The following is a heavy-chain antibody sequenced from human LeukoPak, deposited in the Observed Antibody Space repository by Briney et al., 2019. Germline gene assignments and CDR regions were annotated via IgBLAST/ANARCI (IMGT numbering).Heavy chain of an antibody. CDR3: ARASWLEQTSDFDY. CDR1: GGSISTYY. J-gene: IGHJ4*02. D-gene: IGHD1/OR15-1a*01. V-gene: IGHV4-59*01. Sequence: SETLSLTCTVSGGSISTYYWSWLRQPPGKGLEWIGYIYYTGSANYNPSLKSRVTISVDTSKNQFSLKLTSVTAADTAVYYCARASWLEQTSDFDYWGQGTLVSVPS. CDR2: IYYTGSA.